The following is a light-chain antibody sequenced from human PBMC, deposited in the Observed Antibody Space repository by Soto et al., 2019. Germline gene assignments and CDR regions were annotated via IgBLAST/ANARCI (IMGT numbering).Light chain of an antibody. Sequence: EIVMTQSPATLSVSPGERATLSCRASQSISSNLDWYQQKPGQAPRLLIYGASTRATGIPARFSGSGSRTEFTLTISSLQSEDFAVYYCQQYNNWPFTFGPGTKVDIE. J-gene: IGKJ3*01. V-gene: IGKV3-15*01. CDR1: QSISSN. CDR2: GAS. CDR3: QQYNNWPFT.